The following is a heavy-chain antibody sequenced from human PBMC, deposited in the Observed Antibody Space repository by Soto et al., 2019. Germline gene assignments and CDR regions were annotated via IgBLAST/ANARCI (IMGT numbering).Heavy chain of an antibody. Sequence: EVQLVESGGGLVKPGGSLRLSCAASGFTFSSYSMNWVRQAPGKGLEWVSSISSSSSYIYYADSVKGRFTISRDNAKNSLYLQMNSLRAEDRAVYYCAREVSKYSGYDFDYWGQGTLVTVSS. CDR2: ISSSSSYI. CDR3: AREVSKYSGYDFDY. D-gene: IGHD5-12*01. CDR1: GFTFSSYS. V-gene: IGHV3-21*01. J-gene: IGHJ4*02.